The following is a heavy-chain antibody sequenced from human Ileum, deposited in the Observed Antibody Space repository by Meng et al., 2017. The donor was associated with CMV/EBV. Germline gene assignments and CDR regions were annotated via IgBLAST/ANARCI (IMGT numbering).Heavy chain of an antibody. Sequence: ASVKVSCKASGYTFTSYDINWVRQATGQGLEWMGWMNPNSGNTGYAKKFQGRVTMTRNTSISTAYMELSSLRSEDTAVYYCARTCSSTSCYYYYYYGMDVWGQGTTVTVSS. J-gene: IGHJ6*02. D-gene: IGHD2-2*01. CDR3: ARTCSSTSCYYYYYYGMDV. CDR1: GYTFTSYD. CDR2: MNPNSGNT. V-gene: IGHV1-8*01.